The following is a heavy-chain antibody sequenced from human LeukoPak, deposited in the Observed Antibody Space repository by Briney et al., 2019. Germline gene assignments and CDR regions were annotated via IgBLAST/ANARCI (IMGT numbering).Heavy chain of an antibody. CDR1: GFTVSSNY. V-gene: IGHV3-53*01. Sequence: GGSLRLSCAAFGFTVSSNYMSWVRQAPGKGLGWVSVIFGGGSTYYGDSVRGRFTISRDNSKNTLYLQMNSLGAEDTAVYYCARVGRADCGGDCYAVYWGQGTLVTVSS. D-gene: IGHD2-21*02. J-gene: IGHJ4*02. CDR2: IFGGGST. CDR3: ARVGRADCGGDCYAVY.